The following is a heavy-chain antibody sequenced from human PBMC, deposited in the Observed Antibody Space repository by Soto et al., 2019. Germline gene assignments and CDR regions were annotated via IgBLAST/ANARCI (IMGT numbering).Heavy chain of an antibody. CDR2: ISGSGGST. D-gene: IGHD6-19*01. Sequence: EVQLLESGGGLVQPGGSLRLSCAASGFTFSSYAMSWVRQAPGKGLEWVSAISGSGGSTYYADSVKGRFTISRDNSKNTLYLQMYSLRAEDTAVYYCAKYGRWLVHFYYYGMDVWGQGTTVTVSS. J-gene: IGHJ6*02. CDR3: AKYGRWLVHFYYYGMDV. V-gene: IGHV3-23*01. CDR1: GFTFSSYA.